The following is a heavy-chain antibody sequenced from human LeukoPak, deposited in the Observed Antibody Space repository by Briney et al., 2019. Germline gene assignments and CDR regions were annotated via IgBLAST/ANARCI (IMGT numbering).Heavy chain of an antibody. Sequence: SVKVSCKTSGGTFTSYAITWVRQAPGQGLEWMGKIIPISGTTNYARKFQGRVTFTADESTSTAYMELSSLRSEDTALYYCARKLRLGGNWFDPWGQGTLVTVSS. V-gene: IGHV1-69*13. J-gene: IGHJ5*02. CDR2: IIPISGTT. CDR1: GGTFTSYA. D-gene: IGHD1-26*01. CDR3: ARKLRLGGNWFDP.